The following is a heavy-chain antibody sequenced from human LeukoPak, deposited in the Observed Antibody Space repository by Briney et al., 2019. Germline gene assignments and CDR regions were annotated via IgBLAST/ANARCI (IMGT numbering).Heavy chain of an antibody. CDR1: GYTFTSYD. J-gene: IGHJ6*02. CDR2: MNPNSGNT. CDR3: ARFAIVVVPAARGGRRDYYYYGMDV. V-gene: IGHV1-8*01. Sequence: EASVKVSCKASGYTFTSYDINWVRQATGQGLEWMGWMNPNSGNTGYAQKFQGRVTMTRNTSISTAYMELSSLRSEDTAVYYCARFAIVVVPAARGGRRDYYYYGMDVWGQGTTVTVSS. D-gene: IGHD2-2*01.